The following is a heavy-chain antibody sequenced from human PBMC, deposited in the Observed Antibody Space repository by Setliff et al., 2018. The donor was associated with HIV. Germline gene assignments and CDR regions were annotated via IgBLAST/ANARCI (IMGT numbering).Heavy chain of an antibody. CDR3: ASRSVAGAFDT. CDR1: GGSISSGAFY. J-gene: IGHJ3*02. Sequence: SETLSLTCTVSGGSISSGAFYWSWIRQHPGKGLEWIGDIYYIGSTFYNPSLKSRITISVDTSKNHFSLRLRSVTAADTAVYYCASRSVAGAFDTWGQGTKVTVSS. D-gene: IGHD6-19*01. V-gene: IGHV4-31*03. CDR2: IYYIGST.